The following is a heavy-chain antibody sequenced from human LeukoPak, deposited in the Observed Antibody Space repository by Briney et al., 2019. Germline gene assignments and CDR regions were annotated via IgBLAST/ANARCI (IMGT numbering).Heavy chain of an antibody. Sequence: ASVKGSCKASGYTFTSYGISWVRQAPGQGLEWMGWISAYNGNTNYAQKLQGRVTMTTDTSTSTAYMELRSLRSDDTAVYYCARATSSIAARFVDYWGQGTLVTVSS. CDR1: GYTFTSYG. D-gene: IGHD6-6*01. J-gene: IGHJ4*02. CDR3: ARATSSIAARFVDY. V-gene: IGHV1-18*01. CDR2: ISAYNGNT.